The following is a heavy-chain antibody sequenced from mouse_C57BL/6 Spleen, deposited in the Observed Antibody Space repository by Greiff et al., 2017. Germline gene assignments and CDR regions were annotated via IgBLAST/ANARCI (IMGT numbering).Heavy chain of an antibody. CDR1: GYTFTDYY. J-gene: IGHJ2*01. CDR2: INPYNGGT. D-gene: IGHD3-2*01. Sequence: VQLQQSGPVLVKPGASVKMSCKASGYTFTDYYMNWVKQSHGKSLEWIGVINPYNGGTSYNQQFKGKATLTVDKSSSTAYLQINSLTSEDPAAFYCARRTETNYYFDDWGQGTTLTVSS. V-gene: IGHV1-19*01. CDR3: ARRTETNYYFDD.